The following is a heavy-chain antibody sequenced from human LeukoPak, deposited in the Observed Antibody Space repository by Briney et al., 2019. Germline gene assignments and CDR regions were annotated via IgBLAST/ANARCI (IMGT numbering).Heavy chain of an antibody. Sequence: GGSLRLSCAASGFTFSSYGMHWVRQAPGKGLEWVAFIRYDGSNKYYADSVKGRFTISRDNSKNTLYLQMNSLRAEDTAVYYCARQNDFRLDYWGQGTLVTVSS. CDR1: GFTFSSYG. CDR3: ARQNDFRLDY. J-gene: IGHJ4*02. D-gene: IGHD3-3*01. CDR2: IRYDGSNK. V-gene: IGHV3-30*02.